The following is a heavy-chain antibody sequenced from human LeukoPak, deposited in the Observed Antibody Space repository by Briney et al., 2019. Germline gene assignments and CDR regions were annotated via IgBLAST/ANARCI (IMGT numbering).Heavy chain of an antibody. CDR3: ARGQENCGGDCGVAY. CDR1: GGSFSGYY. D-gene: IGHD2-21*02. J-gene: IGHJ4*02. V-gene: IGHV4-34*01. Sequence: SETLSLTCAVYGGSFSGYYWSWIRQSPGKGLEWIGEINHSGSTNYNPSLKSRVTISLDTSKSQFSLKLSSVTAADTAVYYCARGQENCGGDCGVAYWGQGTLVTVSS. CDR2: INHSGST.